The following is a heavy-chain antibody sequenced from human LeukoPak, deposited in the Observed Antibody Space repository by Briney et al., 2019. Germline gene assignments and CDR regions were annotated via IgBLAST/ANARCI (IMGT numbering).Heavy chain of an antibody. CDR3: ARSVSGVWLFDY. D-gene: IGHD5/OR15-5a*01. V-gene: IGHV3-30*13. CDR2: SSSDETYK. J-gene: IGHJ4*02. Sequence: WXXVSSSDETYKFYADSVRGRFTISRDNSKNRLYLQMSDLRAEDTAVYFCARSVSGVWLFDYWGRGTLVTVSS.